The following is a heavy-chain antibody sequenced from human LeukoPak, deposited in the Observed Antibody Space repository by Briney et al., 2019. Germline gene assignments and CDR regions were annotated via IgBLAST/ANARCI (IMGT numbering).Heavy chain of an antibody. CDR3: AKNKDYYYDSSGYPPPDAFDI. V-gene: IGHV3-30*18. CDR2: ISYDGSNK. CDR1: GFTFSSYG. J-gene: IGHJ3*02. Sequence: PGRSLRLSCAASGFTFSSYGMHWVRQAPGKGLEWVAVISYDGSNKYYADSVKGRFTISRDNSKNTLYLQMNSLRAEDTAVYYCAKNKDYYYDSSGYPPPDAFDIWGQGTMVTASS. D-gene: IGHD3-22*01.